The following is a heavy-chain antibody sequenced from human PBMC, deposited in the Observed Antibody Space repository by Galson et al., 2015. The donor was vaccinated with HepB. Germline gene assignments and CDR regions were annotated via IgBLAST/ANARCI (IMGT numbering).Heavy chain of an antibody. CDR3: ARGRITIFGVEYFQH. J-gene: IGHJ1*01. V-gene: IGHV3-48*02. D-gene: IGHD3-3*01. CDR1: GFTFSSYS. CDR2: ISSSSSTI. Sequence: SLRLSCAASGFTFSSYSMNWVRQAPGKGLEWVSYISSSSSTIYYADSVKGRFTISRDNAKNSLYLQMNSLRDEDTAVYYCARGRITIFGVEYFQHWGQGTLVTVSS.